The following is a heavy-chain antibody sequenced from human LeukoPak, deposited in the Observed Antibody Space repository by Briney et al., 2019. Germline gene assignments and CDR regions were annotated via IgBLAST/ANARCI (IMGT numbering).Heavy chain of an antibody. CDR3: ARHVGCSGDSCYSLYYDYYMDV. CDR1: GGSISSSSYY. J-gene: IGHJ6*03. D-gene: IGHD2-15*01. CDR2: INHSGST. V-gene: IGHV4-39*07. Sequence: SETLPLTCTVSGGSISSSSYYWGWLRQPPGTGLEWIGEINHSGSTNYNPSLKSRVTISVDTSKNQFSLKLRSVTAADTAVYYCARHVGCSGDSCYSLYYDYYMDVWGKGTTVTISS.